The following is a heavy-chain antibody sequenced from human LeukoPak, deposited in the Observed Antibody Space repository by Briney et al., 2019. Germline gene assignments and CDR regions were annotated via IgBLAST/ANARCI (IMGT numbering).Heavy chain of an antibody. D-gene: IGHD1-1*01. CDR3: AKATGTTKSPFHY. V-gene: IGHV3-23*01. CDR2: ISGSGAST. Sequence: GGSLRLSCLTSGFTFSTNAMSWVRQAPGKGLEWISGISGSGASTYYADSVTGRFTISRDNSRNTLYLQMNSLRGDDTAVYYCAKATGTTKSPFHYWGQGTLVTVSS. CDR1: GFTFSTNA. J-gene: IGHJ4*02.